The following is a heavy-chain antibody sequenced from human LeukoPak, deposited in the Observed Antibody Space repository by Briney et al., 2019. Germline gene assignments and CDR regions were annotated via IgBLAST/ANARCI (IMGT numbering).Heavy chain of an antibody. Sequence: SETLSLTCTVSGYSISSGYYWGWIRQPPGKGLEWIGSIYHSGSTYYNPSLKSRVTISVDTSKNQFSLKLSSVTDADTAVYYCAREQSTVTTDWFDPWGQGTLVTVSS. CDR1: GYSISSGYY. V-gene: IGHV4-38-2*02. CDR3: AREQSTVTTDWFDP. J-gene: IGHJ5*02. CDR2: IYHSGST. D-gene: IGHD4-17*01.